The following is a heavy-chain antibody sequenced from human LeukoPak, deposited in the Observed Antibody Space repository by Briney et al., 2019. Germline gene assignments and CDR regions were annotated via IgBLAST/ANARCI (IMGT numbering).Heavy chain of an antibody. J-gene: IGHJ4*02. CDR2: INHSGST. V-gene: IGHV4-34*01. CDR3: ARAPGDYDSSGYRTFDY. D-gene: IGHD3-22*01. Sequence: SETLSLTCAVYGGSFSGYYWSWIRQPPGKGLEWIGEINHSGSTNYNPSLKSRATISVDTSKNQFSLKLSSVTAADTAVYYCARAPGDYDSSGYRTFDYWGQGTLVTVSS. CDR1: GGSFSGYY.